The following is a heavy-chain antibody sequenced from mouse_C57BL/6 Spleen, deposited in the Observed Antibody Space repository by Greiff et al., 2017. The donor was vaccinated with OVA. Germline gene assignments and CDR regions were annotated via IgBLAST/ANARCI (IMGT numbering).Heavy chain of an antibody. V-gene: IGHV3-6*01. CDR1: GYSITSGYY. D-gene: IGHD4-1*01. CDR3: ARERLGRGDAMDY. J-gene: IGHJ4*01. CDR2: ISYDGSN. Sequence: EVQVVESGPGLVKPSQSLSLTCSVTGYSITSGYYWNWIRQFPGNKLEWMGYISYDGSNNYNPSLKNRISITRDTSKNQFFLKLNSVTTEDTATYYCARERLGRGDAMDYWGQGTSVTVSS.